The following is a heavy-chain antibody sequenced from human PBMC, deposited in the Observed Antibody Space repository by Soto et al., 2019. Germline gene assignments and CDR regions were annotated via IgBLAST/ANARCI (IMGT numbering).Heavy chain of an antibody. CDR1: GGSISIISYY. D-gene: IGHD2-21*02. J-gene: IGHJ5*02. V-gene: IGHV4-39*01. CDR3: ASSYCGGDRYKNWFDP. CDR2: IYYSGST. Sequence: QLQLQESGPGLVKPSETLSLTCTVSGGSISIISYYWGWIRQPPGKGLEWIGSIYYSGSTDYNPSVKSRVTISVDTSKSQFALKLSSATAADWAVYYCASSYCGGDRYKNWFDPWGQGTLVTVSS.